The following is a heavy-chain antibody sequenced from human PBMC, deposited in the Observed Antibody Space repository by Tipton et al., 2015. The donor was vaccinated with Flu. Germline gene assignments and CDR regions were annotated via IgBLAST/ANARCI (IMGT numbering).Heavy chain of an antibody. J-gene: IGHJ2*01. CDR3: ARMEWTVTTPRYFDL. CDR2: SHHSGST. V-gene: IGHV4-38-2*02. D-gene: IGHD4-17*01. Sequence: TLSLTCTVSGYSLSGDYYWAWIRQPPGKGLEWIGSSHHSGSTYHNPSLKIRVSISVDTSKNQFSLKLSAVTAADTAVYYCARMEWTVTTPRYFDLWGRGTLVTVSS. CDR1: GYSLSGDYY.